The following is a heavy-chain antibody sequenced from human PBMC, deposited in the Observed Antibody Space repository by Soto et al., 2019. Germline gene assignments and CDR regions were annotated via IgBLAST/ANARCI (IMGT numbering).Heavy chain of an antibody. D-gene: IGHD3-22*01. Sequence: QVQLQESGPGLVKPSETLSLTCAVSGASMNTYYWSWIRQPPGKGLEWIGYFYYSGLTNYNPSLKSRVTISLDTSKNQFSLKLSSVTDADTAVYFCARGNTHGYYYMDVWGRGTTVTVSS. CDR3: ARGNTHGYYYMDV. V-gene: IGHV4-59*12. J-gene: IGHJ6*03. CDR2: FYYSGLT. CDR1: GASMNTYY.